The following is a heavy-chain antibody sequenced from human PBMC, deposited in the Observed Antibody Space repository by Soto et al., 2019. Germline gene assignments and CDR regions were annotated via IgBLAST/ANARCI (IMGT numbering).Heavy chain of an antibody. CDR2: IYYSGST. CDR3: AREGAAPYYYYGMDV. Sequence: QVQLQESGPGLVKPSQTLSLTCTVSGGSISSGGYFWSWIRQHPGKGLEWIGFIYYSGSTYYNPSPTTRVTISVDTSKNQFSLKLSSVTAADTAVYYCAREGAAPYYYYGMDVWGQGTTVTVSS. D-gene: IGHD6-6*01. J-gene: IGHJ6*02. CDR1: GGSISSGGYF. V-gene: IGHV4-31*03.